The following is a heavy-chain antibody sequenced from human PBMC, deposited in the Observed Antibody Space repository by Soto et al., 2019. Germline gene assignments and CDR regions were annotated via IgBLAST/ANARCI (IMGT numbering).Heavy chain of an antibody. CDR2: ISAGGGRT. D-gene: IGHD3-22*01. CDR3: TKGYYYYTCGYFDS. CDR1: GFTFSSYA. Sequence: PGGSLRLSCAASGFTFSSYAMGWVHQAPGKGLELVSTISAGGGRTYYADSVKCRFTISRDNSKNTLYLQMNSLRAEDTAVYYCTKGYYYYTCGYFDSWGQGTLVTVSS. V-gene: IGHV3-23*01. J-gene: IGHJ4*02.